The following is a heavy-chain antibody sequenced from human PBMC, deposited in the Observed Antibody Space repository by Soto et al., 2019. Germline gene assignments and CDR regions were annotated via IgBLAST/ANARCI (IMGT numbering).Heavy chain of an antibody. D-gene: IGHD2-2*01. CDR1: GFNFNNYG. Sequence: QVQLVESGGGVVQPGRSLRLSCAASGFNFNNYGMHWVHQAPGKGLEWVAFIWFNGINKYYAESVKGRFAISRDNSENSLFLQMDSLRVDDTGVYYCVRDGDFSTGFGKDYWGQGTLVTVSS. CDR2: IWFNGINK. CDR3: VRDGDFSTGFGKDY. J-gene: IGHJ4*02. V-gene: IGHV3-33*01.